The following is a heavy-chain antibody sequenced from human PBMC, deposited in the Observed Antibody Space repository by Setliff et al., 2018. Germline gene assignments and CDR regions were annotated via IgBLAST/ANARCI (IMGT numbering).Heavy chain of an antibody. Sequence: PGESLKISCKASEYSFTTYWIGWVRQMPGKGLEWMGIIYPGDSDTRYSPSFQGQVTISADRSISTAYLQWSSLRASDTAMYYCARNRVALYDAFDIWGQGTMVTVSS. V-gene: IGHV5-51*01. J-gene: IGHJ3*02. CDR3: ARNRVALYDAFDI. D-gene: IGHD5-12*01. CDR1: EYSFTTYW. CDR2: IYPGDSDT.